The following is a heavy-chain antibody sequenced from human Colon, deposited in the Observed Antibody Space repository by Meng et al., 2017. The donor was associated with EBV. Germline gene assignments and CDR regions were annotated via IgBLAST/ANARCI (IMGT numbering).Heavy chain of an antibody. Sequence: VPLLQSGAEVKKPGDSVRVSCEASGYTFASYGISWLRQAPGQGLEWMVWFVNNVDTYSAQKFQGRVTMTTDTHTSTAFMELRSLRSDDTAVYYCARGTPGRSYSDYWGQGTLVTVSS. D-gene: IGHD3-10*01. CDR1: GYTFASYG. J-gene: IGHJ4*02. CDR2: FVNNVDT. CDR3: ARGTPGRSYSDY. V-gene: IGHV1-18*01.